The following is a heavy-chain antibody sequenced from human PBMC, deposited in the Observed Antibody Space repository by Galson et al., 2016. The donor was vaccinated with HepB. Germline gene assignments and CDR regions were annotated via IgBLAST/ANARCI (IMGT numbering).Heavy chain of an antibody. CDR1: GGSLISSNW. J-gene: IGHJ3*02. CDR2: IYHSGST. CDR3: ARDAFYYDFWSAYSFDAFDI. V-gene: IGHV4-4*02. D-gene: IGHD3-3*01. Sequence: SETLSLTCAVSGGSLISSNWWSWVRQPPGKGLEWIGEIYHSGSTNYNPSLKSRVTISVDKSKNEFSLKLTSVTAADTAVYYCARDAFYYDFWSAYSFDAFDIWGQGRMVTVSS.